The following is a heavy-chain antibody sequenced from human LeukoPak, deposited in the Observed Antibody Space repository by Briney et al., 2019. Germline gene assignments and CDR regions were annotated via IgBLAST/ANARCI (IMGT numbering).Heavy chain of an antibody. Sequence: PSETLSLTCTVSGGSISSSFWSWIRQPAGKGLEWIGRIYGDGSTNYNPSLKSRITMSLDTPENQISLKLSSVTAADTALYFCGRAPIGWVGTFAFDYWGQGTLVTVSS. CDR2: IYGDGST. J-gene: IGHJ4*02. CDR1: GGSISSSF. CDR3: GRAPIGWVGTFAFDY. D-gene: IGHD6-13*01. V-gene: IGHV4-4*07.